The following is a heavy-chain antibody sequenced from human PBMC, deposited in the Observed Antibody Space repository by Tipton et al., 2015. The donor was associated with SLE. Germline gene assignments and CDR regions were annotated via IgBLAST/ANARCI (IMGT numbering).Heavy chain of an antibody. V-gene: IGHV4-31*03. CDR2: VHYSGTT. Sequence: TLSLTCTVSGGSISSGGYYWSWIRQHPGKGLECLGYVHYSGTTYYNPSLRSRITMSVDTSKNQFSLKLSSVTAADTAVYYCARDGGTTGDWFDPWGQGILVTVSS. CDR3: ARDGGTTGDWFDP. J-gene: IGHJ5*02. CDR1: GGSISSGGYY. D-gene: IGHD1-1*01.